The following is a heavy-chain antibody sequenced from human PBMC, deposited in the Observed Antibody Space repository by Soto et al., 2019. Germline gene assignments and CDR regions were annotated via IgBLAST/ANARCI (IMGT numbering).Heavy chain of an antibody. J-gene: IGHJ5*02. D-gene: IGHD1-1*01. CDR3: GGWAGSDRGAWDL. V-gene: IGHV3-33*01. CDR2: IWFDGSDN. Sequence: QVQLVESGGGVVQPGTSLRLSCAASGFTFRSNGMHWVRQAPGKGLEWVAFIWFDGSDNNHADSVRGRFTISRDNFQNPLYLQMTSPRVEDTAGYYCGGWAGSDRGAWDLWGQGTLVTVSS. CDR1: GFTFRSNG.